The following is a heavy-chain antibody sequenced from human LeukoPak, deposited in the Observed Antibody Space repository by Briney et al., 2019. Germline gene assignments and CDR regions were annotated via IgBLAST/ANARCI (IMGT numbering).Heavy chain of an antibody. J-gene: IGHJ4*02. CDR2: IYYSGST. V-gene: IGHV4-38-2*02. D-gene: IGHD3-22*01. CDR3: ARALSRITMIVVVITTTAFDY. Sequence: SSETLSLTCTVSGYSISSGYYWGWIRQSPGKGLEWIGSIYYSGSTYYNPSLKSRVTISVDTSKNQFSLKLSSVTAAGTAVYYCARALSRITMIVVVITTTAFDYWGQGTLVTVSS. CDR1: GYSISSGYY.